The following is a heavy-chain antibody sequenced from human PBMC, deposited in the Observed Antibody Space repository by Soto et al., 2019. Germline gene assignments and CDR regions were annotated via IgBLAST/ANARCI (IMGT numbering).Heavy chain of an antibody. D-gene: IGHD6-19*01. CDR2: IISIIGTP. CDR3: ARRLWQWMVD. Sequence: SVKVSCKASGGTFSSYAISRVRKAPGQGLEWLGGIISIIGTPYYAQKFQVRVTITADESTSTADMEVSSLRSEDTAVYYCARRLWQWMVDWGQGTLVTVSS. CDR1: GGTFSSYA. J-gene: IGHJ4*02. V-gene: IGHV1-69*13.